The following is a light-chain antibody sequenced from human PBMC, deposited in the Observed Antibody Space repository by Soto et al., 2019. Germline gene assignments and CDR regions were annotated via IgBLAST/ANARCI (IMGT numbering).Light chain of an antibody. J-gene: IGKJ1*01. Sequence: DIVLTQSPDILSLSPGERATLSCRASQNVRTFLAWYQQKPGQAPRLLISDASYRATGIPPRFSGSGSGTDFTLTISSLEPEDFAVYYCQQYVTSPRTFGQGTKVDIK. V-gene: IGKV3-11*01. CDR3: QQYVTSPRT. CDR1: QNVRTF. CDR2: DAS.